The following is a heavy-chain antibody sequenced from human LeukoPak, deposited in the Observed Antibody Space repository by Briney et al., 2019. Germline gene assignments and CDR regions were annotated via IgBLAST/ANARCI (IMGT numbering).Heavy chain of an antibody. CDR3: ASLRERSYYARGFDY. Sequence: PGGSLRLSCAASGFTFSSYEMNWVRQAPGKGLEWVSYISSSGSTIYYADSVRGRFTISRDNAKNSLYLQMNSLRAEDTAVYYCASLRERSYYARGFDYWGQGTLVTVSS. CDR1: GFTFSSYE. CDR2: ISSSGSTI. V-gene: IGHV3-48*03. J-gene: IGHJ4*02. D-gene: IGHD4-11*01.